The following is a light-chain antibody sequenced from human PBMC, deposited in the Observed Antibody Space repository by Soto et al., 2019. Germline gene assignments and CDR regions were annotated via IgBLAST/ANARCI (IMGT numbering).Light chain of an antibody. CDR2: RNN. J-gene: IGLJ2*01. V-gene: IGLV1-47*01. CDR3: AAWDDSLSGL. Sequence: QSVLTQPPSVSAAPGQRVTISCSGSSSNIGSNYVYWYQQLPGTAPKLLIYRNNQRPSGVPDRFSGSKSGTSASLAISGLRSEDEADYYCAAWDDSLSGLFGGGTKLTVL. CDR1: SSNIGSNY.